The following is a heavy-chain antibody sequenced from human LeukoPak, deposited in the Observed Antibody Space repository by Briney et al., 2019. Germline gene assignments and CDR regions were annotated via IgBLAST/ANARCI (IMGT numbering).Heavy chain of an antibody. D-gene: IGHD1-26*01. J-gene: IGHJ3*02. CDR3: ARESRVGGDAFDI. CDR2: ISSSSSYI. V-gene: IGHV3-21*01. CDR1: GFTFSSYS. Sequence: PGGSLRLSCAASGFTFSSYSMNWVRQAPGKGLEWVSSISSSSSYIYYADSVKGRFTISRDNAKNSLYLQMNSLRAEDTAVYCCARESRVGGDAFDIWGQVTMVTVSS.